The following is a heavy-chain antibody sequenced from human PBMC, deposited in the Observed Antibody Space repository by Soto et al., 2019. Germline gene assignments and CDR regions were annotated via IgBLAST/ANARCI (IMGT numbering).Heavy chain of an antibody. Sequence: GVSLRLSCSASGFTFSSYGMHWVRQAPGKGLEWVAVIWYDGSNKYYADSVKGRFTISRDNSKNTMYLQMNSLRAEDTAVYYCARDVRWELIYYYYGMDVWGQGTTVTVS. CDR1: GFTFSSYG. CDR3: ARDVRWELIYYYYGMDV. V-gene: IGHV3-33*01. CDR2: IWYDGSNK. D-gene: IGHD1-26*01. J-gene: IGHJ6*02.